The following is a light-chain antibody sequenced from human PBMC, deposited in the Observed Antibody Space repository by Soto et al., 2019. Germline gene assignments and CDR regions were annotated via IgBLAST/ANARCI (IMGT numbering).Light chain of an antibody. CDR3: QQYKNWPAIT. J-gene: IGKJ5*01. CDR1: QSVSSY. CDR2: DAS. Sequence: EIVLTQSPATLSLSPGERATLSCRASQSVSSYLAWYQQKPGQAPRLLIYDASNRATGIPARFSGSGSGTDFTLTISSLEPEDFAVYYCQQYKNWPAITFGQGTRLEIK. V-gene: IGKV3-11*01.